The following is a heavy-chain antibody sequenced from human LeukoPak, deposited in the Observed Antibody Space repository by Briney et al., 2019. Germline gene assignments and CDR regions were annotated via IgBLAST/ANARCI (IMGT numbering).Heavy chain of an antibody. CDR3: ARDEREGGIVVVPAASDY. Sequence: GGSLGLSCAASGFTFSSYAMHWVRQAPGKGLEWVAVISYDGSNKYYADSVKGRFTISRDNSKNTLYLQMNSLRAEDTAVYYCARDEREGGIVVVPAASDYWGQGTLVTVSS. J-gene: IGHJ4*02. CDR2: ISYDGSNK. V-gene: IGHV3-30-3*01. CDR1: GFTFSSYA. D-gene: IGHD2-2*01.